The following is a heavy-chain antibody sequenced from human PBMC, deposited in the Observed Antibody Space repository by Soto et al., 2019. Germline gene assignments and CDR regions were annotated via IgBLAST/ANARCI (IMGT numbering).Heavy chain of an antibody. J-gene: IGHJ4*02. CDR1: GFSLSTSGVG. Sequence: QITLKESGPTLVKPTQTLTLTCTFSGFSLSTSGVGVGWIRQPPGKALDWLALIYWDDDKRYSPSLKSRLTTXKXTXXNQVVLTLTSMDPVDTATYYCAHSASGSYSKYFDYWGQGTLVTVSS. CDR3: AHSASGSYSKYFDY. D-gene: IGHD3-10*01. CDR2: IYWDDDK. V-gene: IGHV2-5*02.